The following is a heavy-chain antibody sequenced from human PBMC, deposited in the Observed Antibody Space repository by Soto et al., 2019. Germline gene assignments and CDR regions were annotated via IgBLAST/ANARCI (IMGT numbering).Heavy chain of an antibody. J-gene: IGHJ4*02. CDR3: AKDRGGFTSGWEFFDF. CDR1: GVAFSFYS. CDR2: ISGNGATT. D-gene: IGHD6-19*01. Sequence: EVALLESGGGLVQPGGSLRLSCEVSGVAFSFYSMSWVRQAPGKGLEWVASISGNGATTYYAAAGKGRFTFSRDNSKNTVHLQMNRLRGEDTAVYCCAKDRGGFTSGWEFFDFWGQGTLVTVSS. V-gene: IGHV3-23*01.